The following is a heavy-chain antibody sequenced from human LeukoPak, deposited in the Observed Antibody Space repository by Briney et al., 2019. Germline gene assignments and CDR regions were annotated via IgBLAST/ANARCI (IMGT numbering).Heavy chain of an antibody. CDR3: AVNRIAARPYFDY. D-gene: IGHD6-6*01. V-gene: IGHV1-69*04. Sequence: SVKVSCKASGGTFSSYAISWVRQPPGQGLEWMGRIIPILGIANYAQKFQGRVTITADKSTSTAYMELSSLRPEDTAVYYCAVNRIAARPYFDYWGQGTLVTVSS. CDR2: IIPILGIA. CDR1: GGTFSSYA. J-gene: IGHJ4*02.